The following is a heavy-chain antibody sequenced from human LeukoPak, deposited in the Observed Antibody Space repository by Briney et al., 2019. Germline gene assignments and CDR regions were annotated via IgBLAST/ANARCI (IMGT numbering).Heavy chain of an antibody. D-gene: IGHD2-21*01. CDR2: ISNSARTI. CDR3: TRLFPSYGMDV. V-gene: IGHV3-11*01. Sequence: GGSLRLSCAASGFTFSDYYMSWIRQAPGKGLEWVSYISNSARTIYYADSVKGRFTLSRDNAKNSLYLQMNSLRAEDTAVYYCTRLFPSYGMDVWGQGTTVTVSS. CDR1: GFTFSDYY. J-gene: IGHJ6*02.